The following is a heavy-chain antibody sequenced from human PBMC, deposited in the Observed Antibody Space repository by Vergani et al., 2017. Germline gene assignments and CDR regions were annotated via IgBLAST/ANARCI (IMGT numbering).Heavy chain of an antibody. V-gene: IGHV4-30-4*08. Sequence: QVQLQESGPGLVKPSQTLSLTCTVSGGSISSGDYYWSWIRQPPGKGLEWIGYIYYSGSTYYNPSLKSRVTISVDTSKNQFSLKLSSVTAADTAVYYCARVGVVRGVSYYYYYYGMDVGGQGTTVTVSS. CDR1: GGSISSGDYY. J-gene: IGHJ6*02. CDR3: ARVGVVRGVSYYYYYYGMDV. CDR2: IYYSGST. D-gene: IGHD3-10*01.